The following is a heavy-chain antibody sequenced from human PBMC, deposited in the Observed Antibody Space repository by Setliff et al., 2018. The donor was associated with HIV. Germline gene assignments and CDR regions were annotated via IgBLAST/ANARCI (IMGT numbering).Heavy chain of an antibody. D-gene: IGHD3-16*01. CDR3: TNWPEGAHDLFDY. V-gene: IGHV3-30-3*01. CDR2: ISYDGSNK. Sequence: PGESLKISCAASGFTFSSYAMYWVRQAPGKGLERVAVISYDGSNKYYADSAKGRFIISRDNSKNTAYLQMSSPRDEDTAIYYCTNWPEGAHDLFDYWGQGTLVTVSS. J-gene: IGHJ4*02. CDR1: GFTFSSYA.